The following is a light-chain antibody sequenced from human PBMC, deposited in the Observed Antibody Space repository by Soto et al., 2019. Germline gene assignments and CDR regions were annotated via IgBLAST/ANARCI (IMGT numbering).Light chain of an antibody. CDR3: QQHDQGWT. J-gene: IGKJ1*01. CDR1: QSVSTK. CDR2: GAS. V-gene: IGKV3-15*01. Sequence: EMVMTQSPATRSVSLGERATLSCRASQSVSTKLVWYQQKPGQAPRLLIYGASTRATGIPARFSGSGSGTEFALTISSLQSEDFAVYYCQQHDQGWTFGQGTKVEIK.